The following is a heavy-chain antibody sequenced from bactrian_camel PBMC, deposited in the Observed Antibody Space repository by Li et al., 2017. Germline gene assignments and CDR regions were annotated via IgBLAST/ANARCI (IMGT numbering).Heavy chain of an antibody. CDR2: IYSDGSTT. Sequence: HVQLVESGGDLVQPGGSLRLSCTASGVISRISYMSWIRQAPGKGLEWVSSIYSDGSTTYYADSVKDRFTISRDNAKNTVVLQMNSLKSEDTALYYCATDRPDTSLASAIWGQGTQVTVS. CDR1: GVISRISY. J-gene: IGHJ4*01. V-gene: IGHV3-2*01. CDR3: ATDRPDTSLASAI. D-gene: IGHD2*01.